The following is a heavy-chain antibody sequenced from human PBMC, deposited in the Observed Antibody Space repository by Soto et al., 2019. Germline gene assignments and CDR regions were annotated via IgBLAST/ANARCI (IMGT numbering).Heavy chain of an antibody. D-gene: IGHD1-1*01. CDR2: ISWKGGST. CDR3: AKDMAGTTGAFDI. V-gene: IGHV3-9*01. Sequence: EVQLVESGGGSVQPGRSLRLSCAASRFTFDDYGMHWVRQPPGKGLEWVSGISWKGGSTGYADSVKGRFTISRDNAKKSLYLQMNSLIPEDTALYHCAKDMAGTTGAFDIWGLGTMVTVSS. J-gene: IGHJ3*02. CDR1: RFTFDDYG.